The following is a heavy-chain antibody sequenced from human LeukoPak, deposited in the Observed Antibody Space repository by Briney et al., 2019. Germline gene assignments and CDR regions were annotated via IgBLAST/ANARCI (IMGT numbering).Heavy chain of an antibody. J-gene: IGHJ6*03. Sequence: PGGSLRLSCAAYGFTFSSYWMSWVRQAPGKGLEWVANIKQDGSEKYYVDSVKGRFTISRDNAKNSLYLQMNSLRAEDTAVYYCARRYMDVWGKGTTVTVSS. V-gene: IGHV3-7*01. CDR3: ARRYMDV. CDR1: GFTFSSYW. CDR2: IKQDGSEK.